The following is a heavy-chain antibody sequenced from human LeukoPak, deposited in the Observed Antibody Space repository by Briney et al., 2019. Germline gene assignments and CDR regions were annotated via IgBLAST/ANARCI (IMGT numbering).Heavy chain of an antibody. V-gene: IGHV3-23*01. CDR1: GFPFSSYA. CDR2: ISGGGGST. J-gene: IGHJ4*02. Sequence: PGGSLRLFCAASGFPFSSYAMSWVRQAPGKGLEWVSAISGGGGSTYYADSVKGRFTISRDNSKNTLYLQMNSLRAEDTAVYYCATNTAMGYFDYWGQGTLVTVSS. D-gene: IGHD5-18*01. CDR3: ATNTAMGYFDY.